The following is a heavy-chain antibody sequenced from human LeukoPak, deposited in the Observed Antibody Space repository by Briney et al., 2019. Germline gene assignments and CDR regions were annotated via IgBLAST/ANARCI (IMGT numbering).Heavy chain of an antibody. V-gene: IGHV4-59*01. CDR3: AREQLGPKGMDV. CDR1: GGSISSYY. Sequence: SETLSLTCTVSGGSISSYYWSWIRQPPGKGLEWIGYIYYSGSTNYNPSLKSRVTISVDTSKNQFSLKLISVTAADTAVYYCAREQLGPKGMDVWGQGTTVTVSS. CDR2: IYYSGST. J-gene: IGHJ6*02. D-gene: IGHD3-16*01.